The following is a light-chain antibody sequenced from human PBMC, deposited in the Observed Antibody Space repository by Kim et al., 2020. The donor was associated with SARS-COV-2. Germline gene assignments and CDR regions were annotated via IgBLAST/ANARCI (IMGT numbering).Light chain of an antibody. J-gene: IGKJ4*01. CDR1: QGVRTN. Sequence: VAPGERATLSWRASQGVRTNLAWYQQKPSQAPRLVIYGSSTRAAAFPARFSGSGSGTEFTLTITSLQSEGFAGYYWQHYDDWPLTFGGGTKVDIK. CDR3: QHYDDWPLT. V-gene: IGKV3-15*01. CDR2: GSS.